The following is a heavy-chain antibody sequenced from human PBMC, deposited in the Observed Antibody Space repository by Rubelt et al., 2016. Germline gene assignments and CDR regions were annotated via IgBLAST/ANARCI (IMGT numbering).Heavy chain of an antibody. CDR2: IYYSGST. CDR1: GGSISSYY. J-gene: IGHJ4*02. Sequence: ETLSLTCTVSGGSISSYYWSWIRQPPGKGLEWIGYIYYSGSTYYNPSLKSRVTMSVDTSKNQFSLKLSSVTAADTAVYYCGSGLNDYWGQGTLVTVSS. CDR3: GSGLNDY. D-gene: IGHD3-10*01. V-gene: IGHV4-59*04.